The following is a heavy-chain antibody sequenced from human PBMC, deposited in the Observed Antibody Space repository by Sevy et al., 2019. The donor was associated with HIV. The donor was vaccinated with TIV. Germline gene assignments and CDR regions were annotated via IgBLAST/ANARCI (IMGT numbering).Heavy chain of an antibody. D-gene: IGHD5-12*01. CDR2: ISSSSSTI. CDR3: ARIARGYSADGYYYGMDV. Sequence: GGSLRLSCAASGFTFSSYSMNWVRQAPGKGLEWVSYISSSSSTIYYEDSVKGRFTISRDNAKNSLYLQMNSLRAEDTAVYYCARIARGYSADGYYYGMDVWGQGTTVTVSS. J-gene: IGHJ6*02. V-gene: IGHV3-48*01. CDR1: GFTFSSYS.